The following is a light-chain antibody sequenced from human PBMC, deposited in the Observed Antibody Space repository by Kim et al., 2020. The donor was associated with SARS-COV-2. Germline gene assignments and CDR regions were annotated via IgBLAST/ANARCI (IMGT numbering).Light chain of an antibody. CDR3: HQYNFWPYS. Sequence: SVSPGETATLSCRASQTISSNLAWFQQKPGQAPRLLIYSASSRATGVPTRFSGSGFGTEFSLTISGLQSEDFATYHCHQYNFWPYSFGQGTKLEI. CDR1: QTISSN. CDR2: SAS. V-gene: IGKV3-15*01. J-gene: IGKJ2*01.